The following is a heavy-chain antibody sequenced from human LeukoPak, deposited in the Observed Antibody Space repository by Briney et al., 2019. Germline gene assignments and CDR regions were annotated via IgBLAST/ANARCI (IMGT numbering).Heavy chain of an antibody. D-gene: IGHD1-7*01. J-gene: IGHJ6*04. Sequence: PSETLSLTCAISGGSVRGGAHTWSWIRQPPGKGLEWIGYIYHNGSTYYVPSLKSRVTISVDRSKNQFSLKLSSLTAADTAVYYCARVLLELPKKIDYSYYYGMDVWGKGTTVTVSS. V-gene: IGHV4-30-2*01. CDR1: GGSVRGGAHT. CDR2: IYHNGST. CDR3: ARVLLELPKKIDYSYYYGMDV.